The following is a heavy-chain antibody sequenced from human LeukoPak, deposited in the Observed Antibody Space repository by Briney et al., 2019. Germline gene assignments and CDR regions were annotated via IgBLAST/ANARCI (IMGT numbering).Heavy chain of an antibody. CDR3: AKDYNYGYGYYFDY. J-gene: IGHJ4*02. CDR1: GFTFSTYG. V-gene: IGHV3-30*18. D-gene: IGHD3-10*01. Sequence: GGSLRLSCADPGFTFSTYGMHWVRQAPGKGLEWVAVISYDGSDKYYAGSVKGRFTISRDNSKNTLYLQMNSLRAEDTAVYYCAKDYNYGYGYYFDYWGQGTLVTVSS. CDR2: ISYDGSDK.